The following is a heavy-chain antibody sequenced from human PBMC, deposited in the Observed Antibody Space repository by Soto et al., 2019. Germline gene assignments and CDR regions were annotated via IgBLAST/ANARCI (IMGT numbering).Heavy chain of an antibody. J-gene: IGHJ5*02. D-gene: IGHD4-17*01. Sequence: QVQLVQSGAEVKKPGASVKVSCKASGYTFTSYVINWVRQATGQGLEYLGWMNPNSGNTGYVQKFQGRATMTMDTSISTAYMELSSLRSEDTAVYFCARGVKYGAYSRWFDPWGQGTLGTVSS. CDR1: GYTFTSYV. CDR3: ARGVKYGAYSRWFDP. CDR2: MNPNSGNT. V-gene: IGHV1-8*01.